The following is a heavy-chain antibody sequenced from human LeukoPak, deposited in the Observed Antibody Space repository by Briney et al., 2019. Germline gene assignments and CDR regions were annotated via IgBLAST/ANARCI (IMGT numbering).Heavy chain of an antibody. CDR2: IRSKTYRGTT. Sequence: GRSLSLSCTASGFTFGNYALSWFRQAPGKGLEWVAFIRSKTYRGTTEYAASVRRRFTISRDDSKLIAYLQMNILKTEDTAVYYCARAHSFDSSGYYFDYWGHGTLVTVSS. V-gene: IGHV3-49*03. CDR3: ARAHSFDSSGYYFDY. D-gene: IGHD3-22*01. J-gene: IGHJ4*01. CDR1: GFTFGNYA.